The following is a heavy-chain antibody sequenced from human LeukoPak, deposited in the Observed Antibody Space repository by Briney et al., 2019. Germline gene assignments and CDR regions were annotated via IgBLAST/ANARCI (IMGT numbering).Heavy chain of an antibody. J-gene: IGHJ4*02. Sequence: PSETLSLTCTVSGGSISSYYWSWIRQPPGKGLEWIGYIYYSGMTNYNPSLKSRVTISLDTSKNQFPLKLSSVTAADTAVYYCASADYDDYYIDFWGQGTLVTVSS. V-gene: IGHV4-59*01. CDR3: ASADYDDYYIDF. CDR2: IYYSGMT. CDR1: GGSISSYY. D-gene: IGHD4-17*01.